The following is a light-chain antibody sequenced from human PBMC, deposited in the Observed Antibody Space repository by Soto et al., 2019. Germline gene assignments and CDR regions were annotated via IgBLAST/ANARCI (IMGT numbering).Light chain of an antibody. Sequence: EVVLTQSPGTLSLSPGEGATLSCRASQTISSSYLVWYQQKPGQTPRLLIYSTSNRATGVPDRFSGSGSGTDFSLIISRLEPEDVAVYYCQQYTSSSGITFGQGTRLEI. CDR1: QTISSSY. CDR3: QQYTSSSGIT. J-gene: IGKJ5*01. CDR2: STS. V-gene: IGKV3-20*01.